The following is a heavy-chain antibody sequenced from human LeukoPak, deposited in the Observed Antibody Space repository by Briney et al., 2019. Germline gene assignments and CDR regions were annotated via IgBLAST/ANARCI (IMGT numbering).Heavy chain of an antibody. CDR1: GGTFSSYA. D-gene: IGHD6-6*01. CDR2: IIPIFGTA. J-gene: IGHJ2*01. Sequence: ASVTVSCKASGGTFSSYAISWVRQAPGQGLEWMGGIIPIFGTANYAQKFQGRVTITTDESTSSAYMELSSLRSEDTAVYYCARGLSIPARQGSWYFDLWGRGTLVTVSS. CDR3: ARGLSIPARQGSWYFDL. V-gene: IGHV1-69*05.